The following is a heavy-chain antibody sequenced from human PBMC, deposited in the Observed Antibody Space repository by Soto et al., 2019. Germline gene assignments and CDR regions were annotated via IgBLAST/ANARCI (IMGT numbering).Heavy chain of an antibody. V-gene: IGHV3-21*01. CDR1: GFTFSSYS. CDR3: ARAGIANYYYYYMDV. CDR2: ISSSSNYI. J-gene: IGHJ6*03. D-gene: IGHD6-13*01. Sequence: GGSLRLFCAASGFTFSSYSMNWVRQAPGKGLEWVSSISSSSNYIYYADSVKGRFTISRDNAKNSLYLQITSLRAEDTAVYYCARAGIANYYYYYMDVWGKGTTVTVSS.